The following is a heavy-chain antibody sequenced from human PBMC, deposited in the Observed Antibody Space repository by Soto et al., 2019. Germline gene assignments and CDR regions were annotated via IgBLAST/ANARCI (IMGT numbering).Heavy chain of an antibody. CDR1: GFTFSSYS. Sequence: PGGSLRLSCAASGFTFSSYSMNWVRQAPGKGLEWVSSISSSSSYIYYADSVKGRFTISRDNAKNSLYLQMNSLRAEDTAVYYCARDEYDSSGYYLLGHWGQGTLVTVSS. CDR2: ISSSSSYI. V-gene: IGHV3-21*01. D-gene: IGHD3-22*01. J-gene: IGHJ1*01. CDR3: ARDEYDSSGYYLLGH.